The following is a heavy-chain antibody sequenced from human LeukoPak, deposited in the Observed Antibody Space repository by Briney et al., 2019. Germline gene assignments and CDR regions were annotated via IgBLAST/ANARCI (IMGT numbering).Heavy chain of an antibody. D-gene: IGHD6-19*01. V-gene: IGHV1-24*01. Sequence: ASVTVSCKVSGYTLTELSMHWVRQAPGEGLEWVGGFDPEDGETIYAQKFQGRVTMTEDTSTHTAYMELSSLRSEDTAVYYCATISGWSTKFFDFWGQGTLVTVSS. J-gene: IGHJ4*02. CDR3: ATISGWSTKFFDF. CDR2: FDPEDGET. CDR1: GYTLTELS.